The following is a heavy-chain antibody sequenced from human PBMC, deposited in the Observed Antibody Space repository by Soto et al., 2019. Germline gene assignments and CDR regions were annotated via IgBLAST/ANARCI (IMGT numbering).Heavy chain of an antibody. D-gene: IGHD5-18*01. CDR3: AEIRYSYGGTAL. CDR1: GFTFSYYA. J-gene: IGHJ4*02. Sequence: EVQLLESGGGLVQPGGSLRLSCAASGFTFSYYAMTWVRQAPGKGLEWVSTIGGSGDRTYYADSVKGRFTISRDNPKNTLYLQMDGLRAEDTAVYFCAEIRYSYGGTALWGQGTLVTVSS. V-gene: IGHV3-23*01. CDR2: IGGSGDRT.